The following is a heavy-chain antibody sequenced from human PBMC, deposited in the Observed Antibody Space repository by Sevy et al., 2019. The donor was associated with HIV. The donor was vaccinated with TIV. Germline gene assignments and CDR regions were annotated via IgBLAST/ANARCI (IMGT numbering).Heavy chain of an antibody. J-gene: IGHJ4*02. D-gene: IGHD2-8*01. CDR1: GFRFSDLY. CDR3: AASMVYGIYDDY. CDR2: IGSSHSNR. Sequence: GGSLRLSCAASGFRFSDLYMTWVRQAPGKGLEWIAYIGSSHSNRYYADSVKGRVTISRDNAKNSVYLQINSLNAEDTAMYYCAASMVYGIYDDYWGQGTLVTVSS. V-gene: IGHV3-11*01.